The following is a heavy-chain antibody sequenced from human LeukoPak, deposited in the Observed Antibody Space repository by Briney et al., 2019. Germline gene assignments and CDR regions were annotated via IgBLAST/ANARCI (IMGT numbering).Heavy chain of an antibody. Sequence: PSETLSLACTVSGGSISSYYWGWIRQPPGKGLEWIGSIYYSGSTYYNPSLKSRVTISVDTSKNQFSLKLSSVTAADTAVYYCARDSSGWYSPYYFDYWGQGTLVTVSS. V-gene: IGHV4-39*07. J-gene: IGHJ4*02. CDR2: IYYSGST. D-gene: IGHD6-19*01. CDR3: ARDSSGWYSPYYFDY. CDR1: GGSISSYY.